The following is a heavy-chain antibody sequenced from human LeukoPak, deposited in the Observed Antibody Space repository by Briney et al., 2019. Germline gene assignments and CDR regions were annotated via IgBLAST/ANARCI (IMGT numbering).Heavy chain of an antibody. V-gene: IGHV3-33*01. D-gene: IGHD1-1*01. CDR2: IWYDGSNK. CDR3: ARDLRETGTYFDY. CDR1: GFTFSSYG. Sequence: PGRSLRLSCAASGFTFSSYGMHWVRQAPGKGLEWVAVIWYDGSNKYYADSVKGRFTISRDNSKNTLYLQMNSLRAEDTAVYYCARDLRETGTYFDYWGQGTLVTVSS. J-gene: IGHJ4*02.